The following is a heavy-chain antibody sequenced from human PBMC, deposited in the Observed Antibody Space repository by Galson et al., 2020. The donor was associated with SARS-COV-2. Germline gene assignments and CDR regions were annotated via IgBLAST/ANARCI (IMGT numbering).Heavy chain of an antibody. CDR1: GSTFGAYA. Sequence: SLRLSCKASGSTFGAYAMSWFRQAPGKGLEWVGFIRSKAHGGTTEYAASVKGRFTISRDDSKSIAYLQMNSLKTEDTAVYYCTRVLWAPRLYYYYYYGMDGWGQGTTVTVSS. D-gene: IGHD2-21*01. J-gene: IGHJ6*02. CDR3: TRVLWAPRLYYYYYYGMDG. CDR2: IRSKAHGGTT. V-gene: IGHV3-49*03.